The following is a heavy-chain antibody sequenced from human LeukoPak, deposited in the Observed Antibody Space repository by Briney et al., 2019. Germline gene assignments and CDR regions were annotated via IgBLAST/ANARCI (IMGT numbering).Heavy chain of an antibody. V-gene: IGHV3-30*02. Sequence: GGSLRLSCEASGFTFTTYGMHWVRQVPGKGLEWVAFIRYDGSDKYYVDSVKGRFTISRDNARSTLYLQMNSLRAEDTAVYYCAKDHSHSFDSWGQGTLVIVSS. J-gene: IGHJ4*02. CDR3: AKDHSHSFDS. CDR2: IRYDGSDK. CDR1: GFTFTTYG.